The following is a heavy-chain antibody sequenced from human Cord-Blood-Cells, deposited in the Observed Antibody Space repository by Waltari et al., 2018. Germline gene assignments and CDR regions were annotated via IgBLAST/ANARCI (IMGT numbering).Heavy chain of an antibody. CDR3: ARAGTTFHYYYMDV. J-gene: IGHJ6*03. CDR1: GFTFSSYS. Sequence: EVQLVESGGGLVKPGGSLRLSCAASGFTFSSYSMNWVGQAPGKGLEWVSSISSSSSYIYYADSVKGRFTISRDNAKNSLYLQMNSLRAEDTAVYYCARAGTTFHYYYMDVWGKGTTVTVSS. CDR2: ISSSSSYI. D-gene: IGHD1-7*01. V-gene: IGHV3-21*01.